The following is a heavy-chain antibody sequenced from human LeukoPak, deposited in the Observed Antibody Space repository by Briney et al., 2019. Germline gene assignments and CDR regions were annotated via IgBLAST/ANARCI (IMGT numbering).Heavy chain of an antibody. CDR3: ARDKSGGYYYWFDP. CDR1: GFSFSSYS. Sequence: GGSLRLSCAASGFSFSSYSMNWVRQAPGKGLEWVSSISSSSNYIYYADSVKGRLNISRDNAKNSLFLQMNSLRAEDTAVYYCARDKSGGYYYWFDPWGQGTLVTVSS. J-gene: IGHJ5*02. D-gene: IGHD3-22*01. V-gene: IGHV3-21*04. CDR2: ISSSSNYI.